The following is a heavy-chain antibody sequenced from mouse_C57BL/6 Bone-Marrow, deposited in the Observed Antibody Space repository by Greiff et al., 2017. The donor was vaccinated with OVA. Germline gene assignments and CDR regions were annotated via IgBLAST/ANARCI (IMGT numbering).Heavy chain of an antibody. CDR3: ARAPDY. V-gene: IGHV5-4*03. CDR1: GFTFSSYA. J-gene: IGHJ2*01. Sequence: EVKLQESGGGLVKPGGSLKLSCAASGFTFSSYAMSWVRQTPEKRLEWVATISDGGSYTYYPDNVKGRFTISRDNAKNNLYLQMSHLKSEDTAMYYCARAPDYWGQGTTLTVSS. CDR2: ISDGGSYT.